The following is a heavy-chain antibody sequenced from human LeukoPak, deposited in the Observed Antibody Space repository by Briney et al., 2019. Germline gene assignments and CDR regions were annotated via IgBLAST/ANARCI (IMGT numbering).Heavy chain of an antibody. CDR1: GGSISSYY. CDR2: IYYSGST. D-gene: IGHD3-3*01. Sequence: SETLSLTCTVSGGSISSYYWSWIRQPPGKGLEWIGYIYYSGSTNCNPSLKSRVTISVDTSKNQFSLKLSSVTAADTAVYYCARGYYDFWSDSNWFDPWGQGTLVTVSS. CDR3: ARGYYDFWSDSNWFDP. V-gene: IGHV4-59*01. J-gene: IGHJ5*02.